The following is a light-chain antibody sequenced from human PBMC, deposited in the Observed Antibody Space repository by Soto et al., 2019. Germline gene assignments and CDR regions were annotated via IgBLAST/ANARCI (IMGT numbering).Light chain of an antibody. CDR1: QSISTW. CDR3: QQYNSYPWT. V-gene: IGKV1-5*01. Sequence: DIQMTQSPSTLYASVGDRVTITCRASQSISTWLAWYQQAPGKAPNLLISDASTLESGVPSRFSGSGSGTQFTLTISSLRPDDFATYYCQQYNSYPWTFGQGTRVEI. J-gene: IGKJ1*01. CDR2: DAS.